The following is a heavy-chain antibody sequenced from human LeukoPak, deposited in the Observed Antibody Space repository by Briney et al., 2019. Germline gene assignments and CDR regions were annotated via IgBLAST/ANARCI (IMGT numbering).Heavy chain of an antibody. CDR2: IYSGGST. D-gene: IGHD3-16*01. V-gene: IGHV3-53*01. Sequence: PGGSLRLSCAASGFTVSSNYMSWVRQAPGKGLEWVSVIYSGGSTYYADSVKGRFTISRDNSKNTLYLQMNSLRAKDTAVYYCATEAPMITFGGVILYYFDYWGQGTLVTVSS. CDR1: GFTVSSNY. CDR3: ATEAPMITFGGVILYYFDY. J-gene: IGHJ4*02.